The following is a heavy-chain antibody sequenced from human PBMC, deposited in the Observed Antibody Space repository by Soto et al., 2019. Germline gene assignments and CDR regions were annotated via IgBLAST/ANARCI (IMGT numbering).Heavy chain of an antibody. CDR2: INPNSGGT. CDR3: ARGHDYSNPPEIYMGV. D-gene: IGHD4-4*01. CDR1: GYTFTGYY. J-gene: IGHJ6*03. V-gene: IGHV1-2*04. Sequence: ASVKVSCKASGYTFTGYYMHWVRQAPGQGLEWMGWINPNSGGTNYAQKIQGWVTMTRDTSISTAYMELSRLRSNDTAVNYCARGHDYSNPPEIYMGVWGKGTTVTVSS.